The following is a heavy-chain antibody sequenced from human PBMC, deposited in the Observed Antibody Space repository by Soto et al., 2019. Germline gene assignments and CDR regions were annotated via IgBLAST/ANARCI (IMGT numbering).Heavy chain of an antibody. J-gene: IGHJ6*03. CDR2: MNPNSGNT. D-gene: IGHD2-2*01. V-gene: IGHV1-8*01. CDR3: ARGSGYQLLLSNYYYRDV. Sequence: QVQLVQSGAEVKKPGASVKVSCKASGYTFTSYDINWVRQATGQGLEWMGWMNPNSGNTGYAQKFRGGVTMTRNTSISTAYMELSSLRSEDTAVYYCARGSGYQLLLSNYYYRDVWGKGTTVTDSS. CDR1: GYTFTSYD.